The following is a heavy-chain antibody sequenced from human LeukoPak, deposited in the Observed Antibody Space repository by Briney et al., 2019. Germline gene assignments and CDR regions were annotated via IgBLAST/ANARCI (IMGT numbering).Heavy chain of an antibody. D-gene: IGHD6-13*01. CDR2: INHSGST. J-gene: IGHJ4*02. Sequence: PSETLSLTCAVYGGSFSGYYWSWIRQPPGKGLEWIGEINHSGSTNYNPSLKSRVTISVNTSKNQFSLKLSSVTAADTAVYYCAILRWGIAAAAPFDYWGQGTLVTVSS. CDR3: AILRWGIAAAAPFDY. V-gene: IGHV4-34*01. CDR1: GGSFSGYY.